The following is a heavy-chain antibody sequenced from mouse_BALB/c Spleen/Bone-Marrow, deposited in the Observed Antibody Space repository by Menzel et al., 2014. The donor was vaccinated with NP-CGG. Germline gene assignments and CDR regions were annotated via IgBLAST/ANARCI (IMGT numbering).Heavy chain of an antibody. CDR1: GFTFSSFA. J-gene: IGHJ4*01. V-gene: IGHV5-17*02. CDR2: ISSGSITI. D-gene: IGHD1-2*01. Sequence: DVQLQESGGGLAQPGGSRKLSCAASGFTFSSFAMHWVRQAPEKGLEWVAYISSGSITIYYADTVKGRFTISRDNPKNTLFLQMTSLRSEDTAMYYCARDYGYGAMDYWGQGTSVTVSS. CDR3: ARDYGYGAMDY.